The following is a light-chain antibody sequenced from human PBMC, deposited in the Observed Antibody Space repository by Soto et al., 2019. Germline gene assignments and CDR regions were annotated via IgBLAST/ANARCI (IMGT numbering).Light chain of an antibody. Sequence: QSLLTHPRSLSGSPGQSVTISCTGTSSDVGGYNFVSWYQQHPGKAPKLMIYDVIKRPSGVPDRFSGSKSGNTASLTISGLQAEDEADYYCCSYAGSYNYVFGTGTKVTVL. CDR1: SSDVGGYNF. CDR2: DVI. J-gene: IGLJ1*01. V-gene: IGLV2-11*01. CDR3: CSYAGSYNYV.